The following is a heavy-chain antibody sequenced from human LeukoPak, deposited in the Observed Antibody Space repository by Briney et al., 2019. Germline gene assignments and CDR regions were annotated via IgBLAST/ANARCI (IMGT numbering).Heavy chain of an antibody. Sequence: ASVKVSCKASGYTFTSYYMHLVRQAPGQGLEWMGIINPSGGSTSYAQKFQGRVTMTRDTSTSTVYMELSSLRSEDTAVYYCARDMSVGATGYWGQGTLVTVSS. CDR2: INPSGGST. V-gene: IGHV1-46*01. D-gene: IGHD1-26*01. J-gene: IGHJ4*02. CDR3: ARDMSVGATGY. CDR1: GYTFTSYY.